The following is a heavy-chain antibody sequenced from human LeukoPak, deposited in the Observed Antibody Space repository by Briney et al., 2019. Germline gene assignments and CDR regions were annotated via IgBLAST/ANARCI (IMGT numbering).Heavy chain of an antibody. D-gene: IGHD2-2*01. CDR2: INGNGSRT. CDR1: GFTFNNYW. V-gene: IGHV3-74*01. CDR3: ARHRTQLLLTNWFDP. J-gene: IGHJ5*02. Sequence: GGSLGLSCAASGFTFNNYWMHWVRQAPGKGLVWVSRINGNGSRTDYADSVKGRFTISRDNAKNTLYLQMNSLRVEDTAVYYCARHRTQLLLTNWFDPWGQGTLVTVSS.